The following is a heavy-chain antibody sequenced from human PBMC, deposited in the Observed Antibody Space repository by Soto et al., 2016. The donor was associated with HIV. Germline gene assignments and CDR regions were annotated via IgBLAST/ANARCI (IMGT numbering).Heavy chain of an antibody. V-gene: IGHV4-61*01. CDR3: AREGGDGIVIS. CDR1: GGSVSIGSHY. Sequence: QVQLQESGPGLVKPSETLSLTCSVSGGSVSIGSHYWTWIRQPPGKKMEWIGHIFYSVTTNYNPSLKSRVFMSVDMSKNQFTLRLTSVTAADTAVYYCAREGGDGIVISWGQGIRGPPSP. D-gene: IGHD3-22*01. J-gene: IGHJ4*02. CDR2: IFYSVTT.